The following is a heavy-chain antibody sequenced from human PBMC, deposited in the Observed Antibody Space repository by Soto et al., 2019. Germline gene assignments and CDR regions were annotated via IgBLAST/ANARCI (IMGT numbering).Heavy chain of an antibody. CDR2: IYHSGST. J-gene: IGHJ5*02. CDR1: GGSISSGGYS. Sequence: SETLSLTCAVSGGSISSGGYSWSWIRQPPGKGLEWIGYIYHSGSTYYNPSLKSRVTISVDRSKNQFSLKLSSVTAADTAVYYCARFFRAASWFDPWGQGTLVTVSS. V-gene: IGHV4-30-2*01. CDR3: ARFFRAASWFDP.